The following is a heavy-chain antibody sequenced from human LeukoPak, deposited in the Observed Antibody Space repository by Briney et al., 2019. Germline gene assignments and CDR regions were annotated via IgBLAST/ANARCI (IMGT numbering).Heavy chain of an antibody. CDR2: INWTCGSI. CDR1: GLTFDVYA. CDR3: AKASSFFYDSSGPLN. J-gene: IGHJ4*02. V-gene: IGHV3-9*01. Sequence: GRSLRLSCAASGLTFDVYAMHWVPHAPGKGLEWVSGINWTCGSIGYVDSLKGRFTISRDNAKNSLYLQMNSLRAEDTALYCCAKASSFFYDSSGPLNWGQGTQVSVSS. D-gene: IGHD3-22*01.